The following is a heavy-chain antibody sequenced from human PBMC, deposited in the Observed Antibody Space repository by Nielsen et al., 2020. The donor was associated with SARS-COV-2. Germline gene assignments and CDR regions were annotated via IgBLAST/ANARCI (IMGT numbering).Heavy chain of an antibody. CDR3: TRVRVGDFYGSDY. CDR2: ISGGGIT. V-gene: IGHV3-23*01. D-gene: IGHD3-10*01. Sequence: GESLKISCAASGFTFSNFAMSWVRQAPGRGLQWVSAISGGGITHYSDSVKGQFTISRDNSKNSLYLQMNSLRAEDTAIYFCTRVRVGDFYGSDYWGQGTRVTVSS. J-gene: IGHJ4*02. CDR1: GFTFSNFA.